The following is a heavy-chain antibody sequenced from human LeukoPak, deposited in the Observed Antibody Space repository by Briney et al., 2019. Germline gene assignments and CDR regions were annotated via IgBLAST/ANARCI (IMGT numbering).Heavy chain of an antibody. V-gene: IGHV4-34*01. J-gene: IGHJ4*02. D-gene: IGHD6-19*01. CDR3: VRGAYSSGWPTLDY. CDR2: INHSGST. Sequence: SETLSLTCAVYGGSFSGYYWSWIRQPPGKGLQWIGEINHSGSTNYHPSLKSRVTISVETSGNQFSLKLSSVTAADTAVYYCVRGAYSSGWPTLDYWGQGTLVAVSS. CDR1: GGSFSGYY.